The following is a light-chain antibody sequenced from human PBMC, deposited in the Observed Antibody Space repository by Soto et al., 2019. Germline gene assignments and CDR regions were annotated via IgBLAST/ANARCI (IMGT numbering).Light chain of an antibody. V-gene: IGKV3-20*01. J-gene: IGKJ4*01. Sequence: ETVLTQSPHPRSVSLWEGAPPSFGASQTVRNNYLAWYQQKPGQAPRLLIYDASSRATGIPDRFSGGGSGTDFTLTISRLEPEDFAVYYCQQFSSYPLTFGGGTKVDIK. CDR2: DAS. CDR3: QQFSSYPLT. CDR1: QTVRNNY.